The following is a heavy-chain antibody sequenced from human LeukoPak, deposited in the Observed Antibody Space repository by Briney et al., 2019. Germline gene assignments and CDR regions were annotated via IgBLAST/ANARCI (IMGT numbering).Heavy chain of an antibody. J-gene: IGHJ3*02. CDR3: ATGNLYYYDSTWAFDI. CDR1: GGTFSPYA. CDR2: FDPEVGET. Sequence: ASVKVSCKASGGTFSPYAVTWVRQAGGQGLEWRGGFDPEVGETIYAQKFQDRVTMTEDTSTDTAYMELSSLRSEDTAVYYCATGNLYYYDSTWAFDIWGQGTMVTVSS. V-gene: IGHV1-24*01. D-gene: IGHD3-22*01.